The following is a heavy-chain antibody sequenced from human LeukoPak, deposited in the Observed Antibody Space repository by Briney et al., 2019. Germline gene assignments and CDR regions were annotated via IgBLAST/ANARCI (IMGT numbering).Heavy chain of an antibody. Sequence: PGGSLRLSCAPSGFPFSSYAMNWARQAPGRGVEWVSSISSGSSYIYYADSVKGRFTISRDNAKNSLYLQMNSLRAEDTALYYCARYGGNAFDVWGQGTMVTVSS. CDR3: ARYGGNAFDV. J-gene: IGHJ3*01. CDR2: ISSGSSYI. CDR1: GFPFSSYA. V-gene: IGHV3-21*01. D-gene: IGHD4/OR15-4a*01.